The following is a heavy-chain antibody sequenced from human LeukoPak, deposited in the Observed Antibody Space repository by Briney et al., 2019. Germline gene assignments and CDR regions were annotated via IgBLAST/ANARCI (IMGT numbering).Heavy chain of an antibody. J-gene: IGHJ5*02. D-gene: IGHD3-10*01. CDR2: IYYSGST. CDR1: GGSISSSSYY. CDR3: ARDKRMVRGVIIHNWFDP. Sequence: SETLSLTCTVSGGSISSSSYYWGWIRQPPGKGLEWIGSIYYSGSTYYNPSLKSRVTMSVDTSKNQFSLKLSSVTAADTAVYYCARDKRMVRGVIIHNWFDPRGQGTLVTVSS. V-gene: IGHV4-39*07.